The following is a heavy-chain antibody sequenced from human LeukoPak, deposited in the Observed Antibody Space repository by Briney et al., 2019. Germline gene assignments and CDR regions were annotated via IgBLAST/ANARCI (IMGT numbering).Heavy chain of an antibody. J-gene: IGHJ5*02. CDR2: IYDSGRI. CDR3: ARAFRSNPYNWFDP. V-gene: IGHV4-31*03. CDR1: GGSISSGGYF. Sequence: PSQTLSLTCTVSGGSISSGGYFWSWIRQHPGKGLEWIAYIYDSGRINYTPSLESRVTISLDTSKNQFSLKLSSVTAADTAVYYCARAFRSNPYNWFDPWGQGTLVTVSS.